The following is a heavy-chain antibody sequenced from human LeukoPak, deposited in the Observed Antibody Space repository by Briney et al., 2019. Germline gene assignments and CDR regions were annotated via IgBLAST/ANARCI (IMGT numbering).Heavy chain of an antibody. CDR3: ARTSVVVTAPFDY. J-gene: IGHJ4*02. D-gene: IGHD2-21*02. V-gene: IGHV4-34*01. CDR1: GGSFSGHY. CDR2: INHSGST. Sequence: SETLSLTCAVYGGSFSGHYWSWIRQPPGKGLEWIGEINHSGSTNYNPSLKSRVTIFVDTSKNQFSLKLSSVTAADTAVYYCARTSVVVTAPFDYWGQGTLVTVSS.